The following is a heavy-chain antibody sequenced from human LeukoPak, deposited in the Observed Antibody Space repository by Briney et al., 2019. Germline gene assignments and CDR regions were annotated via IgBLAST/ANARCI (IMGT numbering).Heavy chain of an antibody. CDR3: ARGSGSSAYSAGDY. CDR2: ASYDGSNK. D-gene: IGHD3-22*01. V-gene: IGHV3-30*04. CDR1: GFTFSSYA. Sequence: GRSLRLSCAASGFTFSSYAMHWVRQAPGKGLEGVAVASYDGSNKYYADSVKGRFTISRDNSKNTLYVQMNSLRVEDTAVYYCARGSGSSAYSAGDYWGQGTLVTVSS. J-gene: IGHJ4*02.